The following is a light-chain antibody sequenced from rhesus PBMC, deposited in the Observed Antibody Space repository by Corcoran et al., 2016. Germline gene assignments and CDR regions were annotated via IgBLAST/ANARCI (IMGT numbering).Light chain of an antibody. CDR3: QQYNNLKT. CDR2: AAS. J-gene: IGKJ1*01. Sequence: ETVVTQFPATLSLSPGERATLSCRASQSVGSNLAWYQQNPGQAPKLLIYAASSRATGIPDRISGSGFGTEFTFTISSLEAEYVGVYHCQQYNNLKTFGQGTKVEI. CDR1: QSVGSN. V-gene: IGKV3-42*02.